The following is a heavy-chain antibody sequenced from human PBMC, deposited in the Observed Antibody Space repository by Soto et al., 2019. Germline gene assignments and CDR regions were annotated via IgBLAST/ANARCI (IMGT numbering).Heavy chain of an antibody. CDR3: ARDSDYNIAY. Sequence: ASVKVSCKASGYTFTSYGISWVRQAPGQGLEWVGRIHTYNGNRNFPQKFQGRVTLTTDTSTSTAYMELRSLRSDDTAVYYCARDSDYNIAYWGQEPWSTSP. V-gene: IGHV1-18*01. CDR2: IHTYNGNR. J-gene: IGHJ4*01. D-gene: IGHD4-4*01. CDR1: GYTFTSYG.